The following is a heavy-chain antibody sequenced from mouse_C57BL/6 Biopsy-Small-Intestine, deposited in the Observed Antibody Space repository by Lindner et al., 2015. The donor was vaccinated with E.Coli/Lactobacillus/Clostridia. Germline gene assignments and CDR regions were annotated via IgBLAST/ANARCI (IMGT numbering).Heavy chain of an antibody. V-gene: IGHV5-6*01. CDR3: ARPSYYSGRDWYFDV. CDR2: ISSGGSYI. Sequence: VQLQESGGDLVNPGGSLKLSCAASGFTFTYYGMSWVRQTPDKRLEWVATISSGGSYIYYLDSVKGRFTISRDNAKNTLDLQMSGLKSEDTAMYYCARPSYYSGRDWYFDVWGTGTTVTVSS. CDR1: GFTFTYYG. D-gene: IGHD1-1*01. J-gene: IGHJ1*03.